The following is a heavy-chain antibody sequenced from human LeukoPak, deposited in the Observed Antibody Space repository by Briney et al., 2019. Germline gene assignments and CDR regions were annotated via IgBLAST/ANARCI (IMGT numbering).Heavy chain of an antibody. CDR1: GFTFSTYT. J-gene: IGHJ4*02. V-gene: IGHV3-48*01. CDR3: ARSFDC. Sequence: PGGSLRLSCAASGFTFSTYTMSWVRQAPGKGLEWVSYISDSGSTIYYADSVKGRLTISRDNAKNSLYLQMNSLRAEDTAVYYCARSFDCWGQGTLVTVSS. CDR2: ISDSGSTI.